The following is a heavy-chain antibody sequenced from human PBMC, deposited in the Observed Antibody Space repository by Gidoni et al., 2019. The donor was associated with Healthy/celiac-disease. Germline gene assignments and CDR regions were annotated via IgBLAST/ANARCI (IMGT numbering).Heavy chain of an antibody. CDR2: IYSGGST. V-gene: IGHV3-66*02. D-gene: IGHD5-12*01. CDR3: ARASAGGYSGYDLGEGFDY. CDR1: GFTVSSNY. J-gene: IGHJ4*02. Sequence: EVQLVESGGGLVQPGGSLRLSCAASGFTVSSNYMSWVRQAPGKGLEWVSVIYSGGSTYYADSVKGRFTISRDNSKNTLYLQMNSLRAEDTAVYYCARASAGGYSGYDLGEGFDYWGQGTLVTVSS.